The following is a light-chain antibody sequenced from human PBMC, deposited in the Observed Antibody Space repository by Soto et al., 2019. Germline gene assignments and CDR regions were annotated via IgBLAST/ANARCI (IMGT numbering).Light chain of an antibody. V-gene: IGLV2-14*01. CDR3: SSYSISTADL. CDR1: SSDVGGYYY. CDR2: EVS. Sequence: QSALTQPASVSGSPGQSITISCTGTSSDVGGYYYVSWFQQHSGRAPKVMIYEVSYRPSGVSNRFSGSKSGNTASLTISGLQAVDEADYFCSSYSISTADLFGTGTKLTVL. J-gene: IGLJ1*01.